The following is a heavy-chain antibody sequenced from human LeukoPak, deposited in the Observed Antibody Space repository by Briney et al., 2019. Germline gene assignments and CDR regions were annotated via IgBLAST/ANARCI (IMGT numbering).Heavy chain of an antibody. V-gene: IGHV4-4*07. J-gene: IGHJ2*01. Sequence: SSETLSLTCTVSRGSISNYYWSWIRQPAGKGLECIGRIYSSGSTNYNPSLKSRVTMSLDTSMNQFSLKLSSVTAADTAVYYCARDKEYCSGDCSYWYFDLWGRGTAATVSS. CDR1: RGSISNYY. CDR3: ARDKEYCSGDCSYWYFDL. D-gene: IGHD2-21*02. CDR2: IYSSGST.